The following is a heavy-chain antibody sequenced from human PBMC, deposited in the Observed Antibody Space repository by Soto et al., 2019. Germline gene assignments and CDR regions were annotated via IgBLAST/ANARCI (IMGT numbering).Heavy chain of an antibody. CDR1: GGSISSGGYY. D-gene: IGHD2-15*01. CDR3: ARSIVVVVAAQWWFDP. Sequence: PSETLSLTFTVSGGSISSGGYYWSWIRQHPGKGLEWIGYIYYSGSTYYNPSLKSRVTISVDTSKNQFSLKLSSVTAADTAVYYCARSIVVVVAAQWWFDPWGQGTLVTVSS. CDR2: IYYSGST. J-gene: IGHJ5*02. V-gene: IGHV4-31*03.